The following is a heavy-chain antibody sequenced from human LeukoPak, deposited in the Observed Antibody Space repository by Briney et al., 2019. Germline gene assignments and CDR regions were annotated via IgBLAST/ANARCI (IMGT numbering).Heavy chain of an antibody. CDR1: GFTFSTNP. CDR3: VEEHVDRALTRSFEI. V-gene: IGHV3-23*01. J-gene: IGHJ3*02. CDR2: ISPDNT. D-gene: IGHD3-10*01. Sequence: GGSLRLSCAASGFTFSTNPMSWVRQAPGKGLEWVSAISPDNTYYADSVKGRLTISRDDSKNTVYLQMNSPRAEDTARYYCVEEHVDRALTRSFEIWGQGTVVTVSS.